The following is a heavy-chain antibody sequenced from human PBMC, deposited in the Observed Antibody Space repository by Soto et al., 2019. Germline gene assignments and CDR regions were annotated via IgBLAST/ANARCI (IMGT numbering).Heavy chain of an antibody. Sequence: EVQLVESGGGLVQPGGSLRLSCAASGVIFSSYWMHWVRQAPGKGLVWVSRINSDGSSTSYADSVKGRFTISRDNAKSPLYLQMNRLRAEETAVYYCARLGEYRSGVGYDYWGQGTLVTVSS. V-gene: IGHV3-74*01. CDR3: ARLGEYRSGVGYDY. J-gene: IGHJ4*02. CDR1: GVIFSSYW. D-gene: IGHD3-10*01. CDR2: INSDGSST.